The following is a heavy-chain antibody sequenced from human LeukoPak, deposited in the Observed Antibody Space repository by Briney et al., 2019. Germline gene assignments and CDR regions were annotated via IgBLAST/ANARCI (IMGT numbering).Heavy chain of an antibody. CDR2: IIPIFGTA. CDR1: GGTFSSYA. CDR3: ARDTSVLPATVGY. V-gene: IGHV1-69*01. Sequence: EASVKVSCKASGGTFSSYAISWVRQAPGQGLEWMGGIIPIFGTANYAQKFQGRVTITADESTSTAYVELSSLRSEDTAVYYCARDTSVLPATVGYWGQGTLVTVSS. D-gene: IGHD2-2*01. J-gene: IGHJ4*02.